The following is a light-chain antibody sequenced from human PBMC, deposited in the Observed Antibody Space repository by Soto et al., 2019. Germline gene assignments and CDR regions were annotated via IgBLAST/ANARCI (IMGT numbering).Light chain of an antibody. CDR3: CSYAGTYTYVV. J-gene: IGLJ2*01. CDR2: DVS. CDR1: SSDVGGYNY. Sequence: QSVLTQPRSVSGSPGQSVTISCTGSSSDVGGYNYVSWYQQHPGKAPKVMINDVSKRPSGVPDRFSGSKSGNTASLTISGLQAEDEADYYCCSYAGTYTYVVFGGGTQLTVL. V-gene: IGLV2-11*01.